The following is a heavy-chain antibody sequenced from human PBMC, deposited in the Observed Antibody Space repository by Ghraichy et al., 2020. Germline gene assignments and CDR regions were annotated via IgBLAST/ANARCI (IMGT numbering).Heavy chain of an antibody. Sequence: SVKVSCKASGGTFSSYAISWVRQAPGQGLEWMGGIIPIFGTANYAQKFQGRVTITADESTSTAYMELSSLRSEDTAVYYCARTVDTAIPINGHFDYWGQGTLVTVSS. CDR2: IIPIFGTA. V-gene: IGHV1-69*13. CDR1: GGTFSSYA. J-gene: IGHJ4*02. CDR3: ARTVDTAIPINGHFDY. D-gene: IGHD5-18*01.